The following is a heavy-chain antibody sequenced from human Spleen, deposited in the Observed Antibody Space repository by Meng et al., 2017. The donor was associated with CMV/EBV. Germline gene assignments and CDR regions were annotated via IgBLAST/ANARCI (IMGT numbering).Heavy chain of an antibody. V-gene: IGHV3-66*01. J-gene: IGHJ4*02. CDR1: TFTLSSNY. D-gene: IGHD4-23*01. Sequence: GESLKISCAASTFTLSSNYMNWVRQAPGKGLEWVSAIYADGSTYYADSVKGRFTISRDNAKNSLFLQMNILRAEDTAVYYCAREGRPAVRADFDWWGQGSLVTVSS. CDR3: AREGRPAVRADFDW. CDR2: IYADGST.